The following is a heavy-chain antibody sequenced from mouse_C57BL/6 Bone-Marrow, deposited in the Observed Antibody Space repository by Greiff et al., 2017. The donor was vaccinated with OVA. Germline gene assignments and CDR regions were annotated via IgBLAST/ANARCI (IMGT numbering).Heavy chain of an antibody. V-gene: IGHV14-4*01. Sequence: EVQLQQSGAELVRPGASVKLSCTASGFNIKDDYMHWVKQRPEQGLEWIGWIDPENGDTEYASKFQGKATITADTSSNTAYLQLSSLTSEDTAVYYCARGYYGSSYDYFDDWGQGTTLTVSS. CDR2: IDPENGDT. CDR3: ARGYYGSSYDYFDD. J-gene: IGHJ2*01. CDR1: GFNIKDDY. D-gene: IGHD1-1*01.